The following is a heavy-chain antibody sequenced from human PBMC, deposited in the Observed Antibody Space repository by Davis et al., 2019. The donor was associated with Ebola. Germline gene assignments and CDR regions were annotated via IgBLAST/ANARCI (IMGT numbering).Heavy chain of an antibody. J-gene: IGHJ3*02. Sequence: SETLSLTCSVSGGSISSTTCNWDWIRQPPGKGLEWIGSIYYSGSTYYNPSLKSRVTISVDTSKNQFSLKLSSVTAADTAVYYCARDLTRGDAFDIWGQGTMVTVSS. CDR2: IYYSGST. V-gene: IGHV4-39*07. D-gene: IGHD2-21*02. CDR3: ARDLTRGDAFDI. CDR1: GGSISSTTCN.